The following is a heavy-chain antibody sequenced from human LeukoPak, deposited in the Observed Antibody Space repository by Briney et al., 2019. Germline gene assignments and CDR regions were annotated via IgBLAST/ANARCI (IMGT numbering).Heavy chain of an antibody. V-gene: IGHV3-9*01. CDR3: AKGKLKYTIIAAVDY. CDR1: GFTFDDYA. CDR2: ISWNSGSI. Sequence: PGRSLRLSCAASGFTFDDYAMHWVRQAPGKGLEWVSGISWNSGSIGYADSVKGRFTISRDNAKNSLYLQMNSLRAEDTALYYCAKGKLKYTIIAAVDYWGQGTLVTVSS. J-gene: IGHJ4*02. D-gene: IGHD6-6*01.